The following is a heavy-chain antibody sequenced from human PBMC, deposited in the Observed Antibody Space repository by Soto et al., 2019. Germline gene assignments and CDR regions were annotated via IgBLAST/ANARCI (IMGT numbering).Heavy chain of an antibody. CDR1: GFTFSSYA. J-gene: IGHJ6*02. V-gene: IGHV3-23*01. CDR2: ISGSGGRT. CDR3: AKDGAYYDFWSGRPNYYYYGMDV. Sequence: GGSLRLSCAASGFTFSSYAMSWVRQAPGKGLEWVSAISGSGGRTYYADSVKGRFTISRDNSKNTLYLQMNSLRAEDTAVYYCAKDGAYYDFWSGRPNYYYYGMDVWGQGTTVTAP. D-gene: IGHD3-3*01.